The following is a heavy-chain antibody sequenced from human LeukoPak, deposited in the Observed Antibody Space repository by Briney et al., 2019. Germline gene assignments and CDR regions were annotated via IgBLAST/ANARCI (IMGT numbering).Heavy chain of an antibody. D-gene: IGHD3-22*01. CDR2: IKSNIDGGTT. J-gene: IGHJ4*02. CDR1: GVTFSYAW. Sequence: GGSLRLSCVASGVTFSYAWMTWVRQAPGKGLEWVGLIKSNIDGGTTDYAAPGKGRFTISREETKNTVYLQMNSLKTEDTAVYYCAGSGYAFDDWGQGTLVTVSS. V-gene: IGHV3-15*01. CDR3: AGSGYAFDD.